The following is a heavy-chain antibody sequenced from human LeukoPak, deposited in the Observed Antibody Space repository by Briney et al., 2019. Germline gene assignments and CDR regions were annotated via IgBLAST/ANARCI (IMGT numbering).Heavy chain of an antibody. V-gene: IGHV4-34*01. J-gene: IGHJ3*02. CDR1: GGSFSGYY. CDR3: ARGGYYERDAFDI. Sequence: SETLSLTCAVYGGSFSGYYWSWIRQPPGKGLEWIGEINHSGSTNYNPSLKSRVTISVDTSKNQFSLKLSSVTAADTAVYYCARGGYYERDAFDIGGQGTMVTVSS. D-gene: IGHD3-22*01. CDR2: INHSGST.